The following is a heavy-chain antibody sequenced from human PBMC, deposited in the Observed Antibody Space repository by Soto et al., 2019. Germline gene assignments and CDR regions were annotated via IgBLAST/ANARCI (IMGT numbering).Heavy chain of an antibody. CDR3: ARVGRSTGAYYFDY. J-gene: IGHJ4*02. CDR2: IYHSGST. V-gene: IGHV4-4*02. D-gene: IGHD1-1*01. CDR1: SGSISSSNL. Sequence: QVQLQESGPGLGKPWGTLSLTCAVSSGSISSSNLWSWVRQPPGKGLEWIGEIYHSGSTNYNPSLKSRVTIAVDRSRNQFSRKLSSLTAADTAVYYCARVGRSTGAYYFDYWGQGTLVTVSS.